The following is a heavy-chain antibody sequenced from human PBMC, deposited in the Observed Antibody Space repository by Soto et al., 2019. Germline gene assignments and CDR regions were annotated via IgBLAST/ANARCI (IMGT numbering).Heavy chain of an antibody. D-gene: IGHD2-2*03. J-gene: IGHJ4*02. CDR3: ARGGGYSSSTSCSSFDY. CDR2: IIPILGIT. V-gene: IGHV1-69*02. Sequence: QVQLVQSGAEVKKPGSSVKVSCKASGGTFSSYTISWVRQAPGQGLEWMGRIIPILGITNYAQKFQGRVTITEDKPTSRTDIELSILRSEDTAVYYCARGGGYSSSTSCSSFDYWGQGTLVTVSS. CDR1: GGTFSSYT.